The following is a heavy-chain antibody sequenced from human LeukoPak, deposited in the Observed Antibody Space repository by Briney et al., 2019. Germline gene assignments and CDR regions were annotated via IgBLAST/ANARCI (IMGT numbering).Heavy chain of an antibody. Sequence: ASVKVSCKASPDTFTRYGITWVRQAPGQGLQWMGWINPNTGGTNYAQKFQGRVTMTRDTSISTAYMELSRLRSDDTAVYYCASGDYGDPPLNYWGQGTLVTVSS. J-gene: IGHJ4*02. V-gene: IGHV1-2*02. CDR3: ASGDYGDPPLNY. CDR1: PDTFTRYG. D-gene: IGHD4/OR15-4a*01. CDR2: INPNTGGT.